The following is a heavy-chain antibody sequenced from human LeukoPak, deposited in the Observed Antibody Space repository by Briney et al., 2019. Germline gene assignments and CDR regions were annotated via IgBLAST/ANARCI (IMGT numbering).Heavy chain of an antibody. D-gene: IGHD3-22*01. Sequence: PGGSLRLSCAASGFTVSSNYMSWVRQAPGRGLEWVSIMYSGGSTYYADSVKGRFTISRDNSKNTLYLQMNSLRAEDTAVYYCARYSSGYSTYFDYWGQRTLVTLSS. CDR3: ARYSSGYSTYFDY. CDR2: MYSGGST. V-gene: IGHV3-66*01. J-gene: IGHJ4*02. CDR1: GFTVSSNY.